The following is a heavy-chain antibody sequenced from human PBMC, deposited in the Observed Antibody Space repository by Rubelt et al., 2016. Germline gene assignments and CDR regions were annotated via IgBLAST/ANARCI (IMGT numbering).Heavy chain of an antibody. CDR2: ISAYNGNT. Sequence: VRQAPGQGLEWMGWISAYNGNTNYAQKFQGRVTITADKSTSTAYMELSSLRSEDTAVYYCARGAGYSSGVDYWGQGTLVTVSS. J-gene: IGHJ4*02. CDR3: ARGAGYSSGVDY. V-gene: IGHV1-18*01. D-gene: IGHD6-19*01.